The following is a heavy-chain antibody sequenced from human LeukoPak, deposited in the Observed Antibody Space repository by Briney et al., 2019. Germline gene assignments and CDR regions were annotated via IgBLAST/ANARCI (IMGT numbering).Heavy chain of an antibody. CDR3: ARVKRRYYDSSGTYYFDY. D-gene: IGHD3-22*01. V-gene: IGHV3-7*01. J-gene: IGHJ4*02. Sequence: GGSLRLSCAASGFTFSSYWMSWVRQAPGKGLEWVANIKQDGSEKYYVDSVKGRFTISRDSAKNSLYLQMNSLRAEDTAVYYCARVKRRYYDSSGTYYFDYWGQGTLVTVSS. CDR2: IKQDGSEK. CDR1: GFTFSSYW.